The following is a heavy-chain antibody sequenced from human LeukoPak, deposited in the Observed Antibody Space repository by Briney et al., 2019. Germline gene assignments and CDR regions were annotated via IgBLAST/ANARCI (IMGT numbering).Heavy chain of an antibody. CDR2: ISYDGSNK. CDR3: ARDNNDGSGSSKYYFDY. V-gene: IGHV3-30-3*01. CDR1: GFTFSSYA. J-gene: IGHJ4*02. D-gene: IGHD3-10*01. Sequence: GGSLRLSCAASGFTFSSYAMHWVRQAPGKGLEWVAVISYDGSNKYYADSVKGRFTISRDNSKNTLYLQMNSLRAEDTAVYYCARDNNDGSGSSKYYFDYWGQGTLVTVSS.